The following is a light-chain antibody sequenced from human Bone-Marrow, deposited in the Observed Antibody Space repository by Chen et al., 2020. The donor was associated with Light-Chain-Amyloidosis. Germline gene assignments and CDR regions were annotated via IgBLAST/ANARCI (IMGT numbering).Light chain of an antibody. CDR1: HDIYRY. Sequence: DTLMTQSPSALFASVAEKVTITSQPSHDIYRYLNWYQQKSGRAPTLLIHAASTVESGVPDRFSGSGSGTDFTFTISGLQPEDVAAYCCQQYDSTPLAFGGGTRLEI. J-gene: IGKJ4*01. V-gene: IGKV1-33*01. CDR3: QQYDSTPLA. CDR2: AAS.